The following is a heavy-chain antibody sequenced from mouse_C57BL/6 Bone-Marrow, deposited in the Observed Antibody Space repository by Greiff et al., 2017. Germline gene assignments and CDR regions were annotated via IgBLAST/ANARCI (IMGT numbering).Heavy chain of an antibody. CDR3: AREAFYYYPLAY. Sequence: QVQLQQPGAELVKPGASVKLSCKASGYTFTSYWMHWVKQRPGQGLEWIGMIHPNSGSTNYNEKFKSKATLTVDKSSSTAYMQLSSLTSEDSAVYYCAREAFYYYPLAYWGQGTLVTVSA. D-gene: IGHD1-1*01. J-gene: IGHJ3*01. CDR2: IHPNSGST. V-gene: IGHV1-64*01. CDR1: GYTFTSYW.